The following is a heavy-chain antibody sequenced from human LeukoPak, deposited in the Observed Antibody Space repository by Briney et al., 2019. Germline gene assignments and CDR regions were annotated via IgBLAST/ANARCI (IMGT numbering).Heavy chain of an antibody. CDR1: GYTFTSYG. CDR2: ISAYNGNT. J-gene: IGHJ4*02. V-gene: IGHV1-18*01. Sequence: ASVKVSCKASGYTFTSYGISWVRQAPGQGLEWMGWISAYNGNTNYAQKLQGRVTMTTDTSTSTAYMELSSLRSEDTAVYYCARDSYCGNDCPVSYWGQGTLVTVSS. CDR3: ARDSYCGNDCPVSY. D-gene: IGHD2-21*02.